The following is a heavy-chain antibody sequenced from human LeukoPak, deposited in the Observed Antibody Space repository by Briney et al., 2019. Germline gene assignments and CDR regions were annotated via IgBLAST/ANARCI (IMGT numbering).Heavy chain of an antibody. CDR1: GFTLSSYG. CDR2: IWYDGSNK. D-gene: IGHD6-13*01. V-gene: IGHV3-33*01. J-gene: IGHJ6*04. Sequence: PGGSLRLSCAASGFTLSSYGMHWVRQAPGKGLEWVAVIWYDGSNKYYADSVKGRFTISRDNSKNTLYLQMNSLRAEDTAVYYCARDRRSTSKQQRHHYGMDVWGKGTTVTVSS. CDR3: ARDRRSTSKQQRHHYGMDV.